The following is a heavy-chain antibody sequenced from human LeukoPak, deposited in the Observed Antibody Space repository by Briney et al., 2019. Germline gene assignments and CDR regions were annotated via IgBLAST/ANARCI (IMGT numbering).Heavy chain of an antibody. J-gene: IGHJ4*02. CDR1: GFTFSSYG. D-gene: IGHD3-10*01. CDR2: ITTTGGDT. CDR3: ARGEDYYGSGSYGDY. Sequence: GGSLRLSCAASGFTFSSYGMNWVRQAPGKGLEWVSVITTTGGDTRYADSVKGRFTISRDNAKNSLYLQMNSLRAEDTAVYYCARGEDYYGSGSYGDYWGQGTLVTVSS. V-gene: IGHV3-21*05.